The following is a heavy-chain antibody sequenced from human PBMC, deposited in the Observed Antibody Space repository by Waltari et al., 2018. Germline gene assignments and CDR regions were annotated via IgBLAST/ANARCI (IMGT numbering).Heavy chain of an antibody. CDR1: GFTFSHYG. J-gene: IGHJ6*02. CDR3: AKPGGFGSLTPIYGLDV. V-gene: IGHV3-23*01. D-gene: IGHD3-10*01. Sequence: EVQLLQSGGGLMQPGGSLRLPCTSPGFTFSHYGMNWVRQAPGKGLEWVSVVTASGDITYYADSVKGRFLISRDNSRNTLFLDMTSLRAEDTAVYYCAKPGGFGSLTPIYGLDVWGRGTAVTVSS. CDR2: VTASGDIT.